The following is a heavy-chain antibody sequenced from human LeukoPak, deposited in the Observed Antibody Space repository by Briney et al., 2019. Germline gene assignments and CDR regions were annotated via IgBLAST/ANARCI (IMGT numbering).Heavy chain of an antibody. V-gene: IGHV3-21*01. J-gene: IGHJ4*02. CDR2: ISSSSSYI. Sequence: PGGSLRLSCAASGFTFSSYSMNWVRQAPGKGLEWVSSISSSSSYIYYADSVKGRFTISRDNAKNSLYLQMNSLRAEDTAVYYCARDSKQYYDFWSGYYTGPLDYWGQGTLVTVSS. D-gene: IGHD3-3*01. CDR1: GFTFSSYS. CDR3: ARDSKQYYDFWSGYYTGPLDY.